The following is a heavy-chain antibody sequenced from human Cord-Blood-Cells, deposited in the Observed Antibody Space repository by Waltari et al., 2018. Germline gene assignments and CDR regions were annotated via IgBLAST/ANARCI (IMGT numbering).Heavy chain of an antibody. CDR3: AREGYSGYDSPDAFDI. J-gene: IGHJ3*02. Sequence: QVQLQESGPGLVKPSGTLSLTCAVSGGSLSSSNWWSGVRQPPGKGQEWIGAIYHSGSTNYSPSLKSRVTISVDKSKNQFSLKLSSVTAADTAVYYCAREGYSGYDSPDAFDIWGQGTMVTVSS. V-gene: IGHV4-4*02. CDR1: GGSLSSSNW. CDR2: IYHSGST. D-gene: IGHD5-12*01.